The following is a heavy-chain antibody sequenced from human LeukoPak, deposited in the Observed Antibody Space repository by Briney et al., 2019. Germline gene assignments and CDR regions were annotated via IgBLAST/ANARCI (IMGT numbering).Heavy chain of an antibody. Sequence: SETLSLTCTVSGGSTSSDYWSWIRQHPGKGLEWIGYIYYSGSTYYNPSLKSRVTISVDTSKNQFSLKLSSVTAADTAVYYCAREPVVPAAPHLYYYGMDVWGQGTTVTVSS. CDR3: AREPVVPAAPHLYYYGMDV. CDR1: GGSTSSDY. V-gene: IGHV4-59*06. CDR2: IYYSGST. J-gene: IGHJ6*02. D-gene: IGHD2-2*01.